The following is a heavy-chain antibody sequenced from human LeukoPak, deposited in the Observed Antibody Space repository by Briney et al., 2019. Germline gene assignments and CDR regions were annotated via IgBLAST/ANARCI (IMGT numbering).Heavy chain of an antibody. CDR1: GYTFINYW. CDR3: VRHDSSSPDY. V-gene: IGHV5-51*01. Sequence: GESLKVSCKGSGYTFINYWIGWVRHMPGKGLQWLGIIYPGDSDTKYSPSFQGQVTFSVDKSISTAYLHWSSLKASDTAMYYCVRHDSSSPDYWGQGTLVTVSS. J-gene: IGHJ4*02. D-gene: IGHD6-13*01. CDR2: IYPGDSDT.